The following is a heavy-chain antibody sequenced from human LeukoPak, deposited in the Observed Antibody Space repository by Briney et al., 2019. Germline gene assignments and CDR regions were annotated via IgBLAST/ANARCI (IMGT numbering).Heavy chain of an antibody. CDR2: VKEDGSEK. CDR1: GFTFGSYW. D-gene: IGHD6-19*01. J-gene: IGHJ4*02. V-gene: IGHV3-7*04. CDR3: AREDRYSRGPTEDY. Sequence: GGSLRLSCSASGFTFGSYWLTWVRQAPGKGLEWVANVKEDGSEKYYVDSVKGRFTISRDNAKKSLYLQMNSLRAEDTAVYYCAREDRYSRGPTEDYWGQGTLVTVSS.